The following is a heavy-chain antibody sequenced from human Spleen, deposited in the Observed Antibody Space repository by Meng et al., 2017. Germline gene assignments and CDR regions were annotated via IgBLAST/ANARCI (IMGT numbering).Heavy chain of an antibody. D-gene: IGHD3-10*01. CDR2: IYYSGTT. V-gene: IGHV4-39*07. CDR1: GGSISSGGYY. J-gene: IGHJ4*02. Sequence: SETLSLTCTVSGGSISSGGYYWGWIRQPPGKGLEWIGSIYYSGTTYYNPSLKSRVTISVDSSKNQFSLKLSSVTAADTAVYYCARGHSGSYYNVPYFDYWGQGMLVTVSS. CDR3: ARGHSGSYYNVPYFDY.